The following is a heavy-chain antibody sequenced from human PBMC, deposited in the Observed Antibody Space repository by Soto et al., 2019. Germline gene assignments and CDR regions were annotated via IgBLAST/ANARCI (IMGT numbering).Heavy chain of an antibody. J-gene: IGHJ4*02. D-gene: IGHD2-2*01. CDR2: IYYSGST. CDR1: GGSIGSYY. V-gene: IGHV4-59*01. CDR3: ARGGVPAARYDY. Sequence: PSETLSLTCTVSGGSIGSYYWSWIRQPPGKGLEWIGYIYYSGSTNYNPSLKSRVTISVDTSKNQFSLKLSSVTAADTAVYYCARGGVPAARYDYWGQGTLVTVS.